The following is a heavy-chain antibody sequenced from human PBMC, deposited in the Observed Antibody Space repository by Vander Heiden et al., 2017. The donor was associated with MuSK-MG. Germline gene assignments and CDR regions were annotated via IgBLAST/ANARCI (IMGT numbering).Heavy chain of an antibody. CDR1: GYPSTTYA. J-gene: IGHJ6*02. CDR2: INAGDGNT. D-gene: IGHD3-10*01. V-gene: IGHV1-3*01. Sequence: QVQLVQTGAEVKKPVASVKASCKASGYPSTTYAMHLVRQATGQRLEWMGWINAGDGNTKYSQKYQGGVTITRDTSASTAYMELSSLSSEDTAVYYCARGKVGVREVIIPYYGMDVWGQGTTVTVSS. CDR3: ARGKVGVREVIIPYYGMDV.